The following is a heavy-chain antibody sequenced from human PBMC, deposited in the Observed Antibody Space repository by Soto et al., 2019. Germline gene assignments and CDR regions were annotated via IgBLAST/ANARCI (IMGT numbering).Heavy chain of an antibody. J-gene: IGHJ4*02. CDR1: GYTFXXXX. CDR3: XXXXXPIDY. V-gene: IGHV1-18*01. CDR2: ISAYNGNT. Sequence: QVQLVQSGAEVKKPGASVKVSCKASGYTFXXXXIXWVRQAPGQGLEWMGWISAYNGNTNYAQNXXXXXXXXXXXXXXXXXXXXXXXXXXXXXXXXXXXXXXPIDYWGQGTLVTVSS.